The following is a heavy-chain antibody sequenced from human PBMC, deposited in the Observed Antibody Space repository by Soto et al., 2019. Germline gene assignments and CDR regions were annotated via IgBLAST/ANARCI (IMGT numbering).Heavy chain of an antibody. Sequence: GGSLRLSCAASGFTFSSYSMNWVRQAPGKGLEWVSSISSSSSYIYYADSVKGRFTISRDNAKNSLYLQMNSLRAEDTAVYYCARDDRNWDLGYCSGGSCHTFIDYWGQGTLVTVSS. D-gene: IGHD2-15*01. J-gene: IGHJ4*02. CDR3: ARDDRNWDLGYCSGGSCHTFIDY. CDR2: ISSSSSYI. CDR1: GFTFSSYS. V-gene: IGHV3-21*01.